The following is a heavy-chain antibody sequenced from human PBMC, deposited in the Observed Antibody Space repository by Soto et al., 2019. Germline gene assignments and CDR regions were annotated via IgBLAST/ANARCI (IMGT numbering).Heavy chain of an antibody. J-gene: IGHJ6*02. D-gene: IGHD6-19*01. CDR3: ARASAGIAVAGIFWYYYGMDV. CDR2: ISSSSSYT. V-gene: IGHV3-11*06. CDR1: VFTFSDYY. Sequence: GGSLTLSCAASVFTFSDYYVSWIRQAPGKGLEWVSYISSSSSYTNYADSVKGRFTISRDNAKNSLYLQMNSLRAEDTAVYYCARASAGIAVAGIFWYYYGMDVWGQGTTVTVSS.